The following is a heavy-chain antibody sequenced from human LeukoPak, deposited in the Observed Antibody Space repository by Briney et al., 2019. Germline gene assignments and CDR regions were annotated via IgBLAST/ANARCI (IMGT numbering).Heavy chain of an antibody. CDR1: GFTFSSYW. J-gene: IGHJ6*02. D-gene: IGHD3-16*01. CDR3: ARGGGLDV. V-gene: IGHV3-7*03. Sequence: GGSLRLSCAASGFTFSSYWMNWARQAPGKGLEWVASMNHNGNVNYYVDSVKGRFTISRDNAKNSLYLQMSNLRAEDTAVYFCARGGGLDVWGQGATVTVSS. CDR2: MNHNGNVN.